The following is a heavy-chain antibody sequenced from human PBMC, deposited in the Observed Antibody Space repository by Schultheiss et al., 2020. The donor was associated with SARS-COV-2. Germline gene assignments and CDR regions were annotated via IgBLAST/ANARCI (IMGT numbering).Heavy chain of an antibody. CDR3: ARAGSGDYDFDY. CDR2: IKQDGSDK. J-gene: IGHJ4*02. D-gene: IGHD4-17*01. Sequence: GGSLRLSCAASGFTFSSYWMSWVRQAPGKGLEWVANIKQDGSDKYYADSVKGRFTISRDNAKNSLYLQMNSLRAEDTALYHCARAGSGDYDFDYWGQGTLVTVSS. V-gene: IGHV3-7*03. CDR1: GFTFSSYW.